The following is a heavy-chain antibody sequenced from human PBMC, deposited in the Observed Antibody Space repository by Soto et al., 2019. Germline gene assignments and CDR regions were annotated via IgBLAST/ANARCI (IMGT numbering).Heavy chain of an antibody. V-gene: IGHV1-18*01. CDR2: ISAYNGNT. CDR1: GYTFTSYG. Sequence: ASVKVSCNASGYTFTSYGISWVRQAPGQRLEWMGWISAYNGNTNYAQKLQGRVTMTTDTSASTAYMELRSLRSDDTAVYYCARDILSADDFDIWGQGTMVTVSS. D-gene: IGHD2-2*02. CDR3: ARDILSADDFDI. J-gene: IGHJ3*02.